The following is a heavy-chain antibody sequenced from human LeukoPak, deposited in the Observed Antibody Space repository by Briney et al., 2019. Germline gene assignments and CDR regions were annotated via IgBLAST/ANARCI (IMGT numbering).Heavy chain of an antibody. J-gene: IGHJ4*02. V-gene: IGHV3-48*03. CDR2: ISSSGDTI. CDR3: ARDHGGVLVRGVIDY. D-gene: IGHD3-10*01. Sequence: GGSLRLSCAASGFTLNTYEINWVRQAPGKGLEWISYISSSGDTIYYADSVKARFTISRDNAKNSLFLQMNSLRVEDTAVYYCARDHGGVLVRGVIDYWGQGTLVTVSS. CDR1: GFTLNTYE.